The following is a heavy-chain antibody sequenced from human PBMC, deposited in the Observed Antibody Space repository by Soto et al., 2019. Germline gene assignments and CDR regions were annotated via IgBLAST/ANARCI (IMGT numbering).Heavy chain of an antibody. D-gene: IGHD2-21*01. V-gene: IGHV3-30-3*01. Sequence: QVQLVESGGGVVQPGRSLRLSCAASGFTFSSYAMHWVRQAPGKGLEWVAVISYDGSNKYYADSVKGRFTISRDNSKNTLYLQMNSLRAEDTAVYYCARDCFPKIYYYGMDVWGQGTTVTVSS. CDR1: GFTFSSYA. CDR2: ISYDGSNK. J-gene: IGHJ6*02. CDR3: ARDCFPKIYYYGMDV.